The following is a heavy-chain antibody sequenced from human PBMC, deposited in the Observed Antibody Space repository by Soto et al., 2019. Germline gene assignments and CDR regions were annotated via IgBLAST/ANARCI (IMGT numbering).Heavy chain of an antibody. CDR3: ARHEGWTGPDQ. CDR1: GASIGSGGW. CDR2: IFHDGNT. J-gene: IGHJ5*02. V-gene: IGHV4-4*02. D-gene: IGHD2-8*02. Sequence: SETLSLTCAVSGASIGSGGWWSWVRQPPGKGLEWIAEIFHDGNTNYSPSLKSRVTISVDKSQNQFSLNVYSVTAADTAVYYCARHEGWTGPDQWGQGTPVTVS.